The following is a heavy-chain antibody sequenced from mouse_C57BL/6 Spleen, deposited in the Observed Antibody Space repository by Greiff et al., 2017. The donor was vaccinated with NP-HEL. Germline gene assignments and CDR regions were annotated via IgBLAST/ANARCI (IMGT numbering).Heavy chain of an antibody. CDR2: ISYSGST. CDR3: ARELGGGFAY. J-gene: IGHJ3*01. Sequence: EVQLQQSGPGMVKPSQSLSLTCTVTGYSITSGYDWHWIRHFPGNKLEWMGYISYSGSTNYNPSLKSRISITHDTSKNHFFLKLNSVTTEDTATYYCARELGGGFAYWGQGTLVTVSA. V-gene: IGHV3-1*01. CDR1: GYSITSGYD.